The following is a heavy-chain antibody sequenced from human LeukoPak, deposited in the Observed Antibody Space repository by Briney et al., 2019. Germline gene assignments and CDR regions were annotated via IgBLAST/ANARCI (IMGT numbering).Heavy chain of an antibody. J-gene: IGHJ4*02. Sequence: SETLSLTCTVSGYSISSGHYWGWIRKPAGKGLEWIGRIYTSGSTNYNPSLKSRVTISVDTSKNQFSLKLSSVTAADTAVYYCAREGDYYDTSGTLDYWGQGTLVTVSS. V-gene: IGHV4-61*02. D-gene: IGHD3-22*01. CDR2: IYTSGST. CDR1: GYSISSGHY. CDR3: AREGDYYDTSGTLDY.